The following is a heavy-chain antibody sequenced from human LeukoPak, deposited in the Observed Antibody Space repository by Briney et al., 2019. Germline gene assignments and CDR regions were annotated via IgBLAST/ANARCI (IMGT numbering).Heavy chain of an antibody. CDR2: ISSSSSYI. V-gene: IGHV3-21*01. J-gene: IGHJ4*02. Sequence: GGSLRLSCAASGFTFSSYGMSWVRQAPGKGLEWVSSISSSSSYIYYADSVKGRFTISRDNAKNSLYLQMNSLRAEDTAVYYCARDSDDFWSGYPGYWGQGTLVTVSS. CDR3: ARDSDDFWSGYPGY. D-gene: IGHD3-3*01. CDR1: GFTFSSYG.